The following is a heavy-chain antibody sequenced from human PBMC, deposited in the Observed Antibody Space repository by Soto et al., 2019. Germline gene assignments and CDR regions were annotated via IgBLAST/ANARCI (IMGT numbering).Heavy chain of an antibody. CDR3: ASRDCTNGVCPGYYYYYMDV. Sequence: SETLSLTCTVSGGSISSSSYYWGWIRQPPGKGLEWIGSIYYSGSTYYNPSLKSRVTISVDTSKNQFSLKLSSVTAADTAVYYCASRDCTNGVCPGYYYYYMDVWGKGTKVTVSS. D-gene: IGHD2-8*01. J-gene: IGHJ6*03. CDR1: GGSISSSSYY. CDR2: IYYSGST. V-gene: IGHV4-39*01.